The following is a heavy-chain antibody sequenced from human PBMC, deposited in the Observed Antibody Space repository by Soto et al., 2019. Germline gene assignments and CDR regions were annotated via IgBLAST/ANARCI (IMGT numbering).Heavy chain of an antibody. CDR1: GGTFSSYS. CDR2: IIPIFGTA. V-gene: IGHV1-69*01. CDR3: ARDGGRHSGGIDY. J-gene: IGHJ4*02. Sequence: QVQLVQSGAEVKKPGSSVKVSCKASGGTFSSYSINWVRQAPGQGLEWMGEIIPIFGTANYAQKVQGRVTITADESTSTAYMELSSLRSEETAVYYCARDGGRHSGGIDYWGQGTVVTVSS. D-gene: IGHD1-26*01.